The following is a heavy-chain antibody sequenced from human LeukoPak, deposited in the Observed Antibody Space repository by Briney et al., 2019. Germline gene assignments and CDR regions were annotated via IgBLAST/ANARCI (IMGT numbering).Heavy chain of an antibody. CDR2: IYFSGST. D-gene: IGHD3-22*01. Sequence: PSETLSLTCTVSGGSISNDYWSWIRQPAGKRLEWIGRIYFSGSTDYNPSLKSRVTMSLDTSKKEVYLNLTSVSAADTAVYYWGRENRGMVVVTDWAPETLVTV. J-gene: IGHJ4*02. CDR1: GGSISNDY. CDR3: GRENRGMVVVTD. V-gene: IGHV4-4*07.